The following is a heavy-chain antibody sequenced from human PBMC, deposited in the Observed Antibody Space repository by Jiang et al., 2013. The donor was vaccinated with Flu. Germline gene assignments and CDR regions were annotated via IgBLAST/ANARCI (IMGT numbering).Heavy chain of an antibody. V-gene: IGHV4-39*01. J-gene: IGHJ4*02. D-gene: IGHD6-19*01. CDR3: ARRPRYSSGLFDF. CDR2: IYYSGTT. CDR1: GGSISSSNYF. Sequence: LLKPSETLSLTCTVSGGSISSSNYFWGWIRQPPGRGLEWIGNIYYSGTTYYNPPLKSRATQSVDTSKNQFSLKLRSVTAADTGVYYCARRPRYSSGLFDFWGQGTLVTASS.